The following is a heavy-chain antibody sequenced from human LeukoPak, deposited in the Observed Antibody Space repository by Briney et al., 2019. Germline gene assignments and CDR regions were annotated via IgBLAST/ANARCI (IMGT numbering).Heavy chain of an antibody. V-gene: IGHV3-23*01. CDR2: ISGSGGST. J-gene: IGHJ4*02. CDR3: AKSGPYCSSTSCNYFVY. D-gene: IGHD2-2*01. CDR1: RFTFSNFA. Sequence: GGSLRLSCAASRFTFSNFAMSWVRQAPGKGLEWVSAISGSGGSTYYADSVKGRFTISRDNSKNALFLQMNSLRAEDTAVYYCAKSGPYCSSTSCNYFVYWGQGTLVTVSS.